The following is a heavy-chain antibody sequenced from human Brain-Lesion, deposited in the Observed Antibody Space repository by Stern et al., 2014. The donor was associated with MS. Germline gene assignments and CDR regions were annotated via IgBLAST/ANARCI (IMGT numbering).Heavy chain of an antibody. J-gene: IGHJ4*02. D-gene: IGHD1-26*01. Sequence: QDQLVQSGAAVKKPGASVKVSCKVSGYTLTELSMHWVRQAPRNGLEWMGGFDPDDGETIYAQKFQGRVTMTEDTSTDTAYMELSSLRSEDTAVYYCATLSPGAGGNYYRHFDYWGQGTLVTVSS. V-gene: IGHV1-24*01. CDR1: GYTLTELS. CDR2: FDPDDGET. CDR3: ATLSPGAGGNYYRHFDY.